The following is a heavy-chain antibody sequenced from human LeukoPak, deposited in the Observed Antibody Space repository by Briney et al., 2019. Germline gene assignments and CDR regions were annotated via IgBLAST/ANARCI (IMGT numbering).Heavy chain of an antibody. J-gene: IGHJ4*02. D-gene: IGHD6-6*01. CDR2: IIPIFGTA. CDR3: ARDSGGIAARPEGFDY. V-gene: IGHV1-69*05. CDR1: GGTFSSYA. Sequence: SVKVSCKASGGTFSSYASSWVRQAPGQGLEWMGGIIPIFGTANYAQKFQGRVTITTDESTSTAYMELSSLRSEDTAVYYCARDSGGIAARPEGFDYWGQGTLVTVSS.